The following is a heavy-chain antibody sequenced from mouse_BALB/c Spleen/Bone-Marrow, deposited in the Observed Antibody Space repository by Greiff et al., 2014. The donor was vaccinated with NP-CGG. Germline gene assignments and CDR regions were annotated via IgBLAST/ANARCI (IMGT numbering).Heavy chain of an antibody. V-gene: IGHV5-17*02. CDR1: GFTFSSFG. CDR2: ISSDSSTI. D-gene: IGHD1-1*01. Sequence: EVQLVESGGGLVQPGGSRKLSCAASGFTFSSFGIHWDRQAPEKGLEWVAYISSDSSTIYYADTVKGRFTISRDNPKNTLFLQMTSLRSEDTAMYYCARSNYVGYYAMDYWGQGTSVTVSS. CDR3: ARSNYVGYYAMDY. J-gene: IGHJ4*01.